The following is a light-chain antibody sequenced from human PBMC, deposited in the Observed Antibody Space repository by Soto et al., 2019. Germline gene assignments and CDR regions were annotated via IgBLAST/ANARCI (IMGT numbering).Light chain of an antibody. CDR3: QQYNNWPLT. CDR2: GAS. Sequence: EILVTQSPATRSVSPGERATLSCRASQSVSGNLAWYQQKPGQAPRLLIYGASTRATGIPARFSGSGSGTEFTLTISSLQSEDFAIYYCQQYNNWPLTFGQGTRLEIE. CDR1: QSVSGN. V-gene: IGKV3-15*01. J-gene: IGKJ5*01.